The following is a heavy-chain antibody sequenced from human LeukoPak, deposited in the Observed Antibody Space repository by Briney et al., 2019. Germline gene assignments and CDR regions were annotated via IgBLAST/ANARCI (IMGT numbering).Heavy chain of an antibody. J-gene: IGHJ4*02. CDR1: GGSISSSSYY. V-gene: IGHV4-39*07. Sequence: SETLSLTCTVSGGSISSSSYYWGWIRQPPGKGLEWIGSIYYSGSTYYNPSLKSRVTISVDTSKNQFSLKLSSVTAADTAVYYCARGQRFLEWLGRGQGTLVTVSS. D-gene: IGHD3-3*01. CDR3: ARGQRFLEWLG. CDR2: IYYSGST.